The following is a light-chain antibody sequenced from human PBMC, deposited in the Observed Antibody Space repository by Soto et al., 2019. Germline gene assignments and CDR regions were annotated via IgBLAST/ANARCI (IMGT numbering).Light chain of an antibody. V-gene: IGKV1-39*01. CDR3: QQSYSTPST. Sequence: DIQMTQSPSSLSASVGDRVTITCRASQSISSYLNWYQQKPGKAPKLLIYAASSLQSGVPSRFSGSGSGTDFILTISSLQPEDFATYYCQQSYSTPSTFGQGNKLEIK. J-gene: IGKJ2*02. CDR1: QSISSY. CDR2: AAS.